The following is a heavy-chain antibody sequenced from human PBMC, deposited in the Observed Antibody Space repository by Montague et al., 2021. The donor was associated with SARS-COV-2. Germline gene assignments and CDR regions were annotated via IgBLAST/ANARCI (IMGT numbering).Heavy chain of an antibody. J-gene: IGHJ4*02. CDR1: GGSFGDDH. V-gene: IGHV4-34*01. CDR3: ARGHLSVSMIVVVFTSASYYFDY. CDR2: IKQSGST. Sequence: SQTLSLTCGVYGGSFGDDHWSWIRQPPGKGLEWIGDIKQSGSTNYNPSLKSRVTISVDTSRNQFSLELTSVTAADTAVYFCARGHLSVSMIVVVFTSASYYFDYWGRGALVTVSS. D-gene: IGHD3-22*01.